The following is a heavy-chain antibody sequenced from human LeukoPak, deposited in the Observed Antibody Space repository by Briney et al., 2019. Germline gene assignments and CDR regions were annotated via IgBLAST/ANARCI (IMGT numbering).Heavy chain of an antibody. CDR3: AKDSGYTESYYFDY. Sequence: PGGSLRLSCAASGFTFSSYGMHWVRQAPGKGLEWVAFIRYDGSNKYYAESVKGRFTISRDSSKTMLFLQMNSLRAEDTAVYYCAKDSGYTESYYFDYWGQGTLVTVSS. CDR2: IRYDGSNK. J-gene: IGHJ4*02. V-gene: IGHV3-30*02. D-gene: IGHD5-24*01. CDR1: GFTFSSYG.